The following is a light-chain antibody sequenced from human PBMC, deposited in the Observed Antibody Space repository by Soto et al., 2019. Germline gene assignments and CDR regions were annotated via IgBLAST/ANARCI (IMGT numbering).Light chain of an antibody. CDR2: KVS. V-gene: IGKV1-5*03. Sequence: DIQMTQSPSTLPASVGDRVSITCRASQRLNSWLAWYQQKPGKAPKLLIYKVSTLESGVPSRFSGSGSGTEFTLTISSLQPDDSATYYCQQYNTYSFGQGTKLEIK. J-gene: IGKJ2*01. CDR3: QQYNTYS. CDR1: QRLNSW.